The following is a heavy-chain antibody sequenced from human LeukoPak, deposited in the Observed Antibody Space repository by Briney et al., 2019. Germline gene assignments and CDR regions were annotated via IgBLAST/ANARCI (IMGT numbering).Heavy chain of an antibody. CDR2: ISGSGGST. Sequence: GGSLRLSCAASGFTFNNYVMTWVRQATGKGLEWVSGISGSGGSTYYADSVRGRFTISRDNSKHTLYPQMNSLRADDTAVYSCAKVVVPDGMDVWGQGTTVTVSS. CDR1: GFTFNNYV. CDR3: AKVVVPDGMDV. V-gene: IGHV3-23*01. D-gene: IGHD2-15*01. J-gene: IGHJ6*02.